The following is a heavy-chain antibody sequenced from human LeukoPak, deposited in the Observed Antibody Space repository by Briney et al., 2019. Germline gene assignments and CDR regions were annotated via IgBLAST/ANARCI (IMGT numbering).Heavy chain of an antibody. D-gene: IGHD3-10*01. Sequence: SETLSLTCSVSGGSISSYWWNWIRQPAGKGLEWIGRVYTSGSITYNPSLRSRVTMSVDTSKNQFSLRLRSVTAADTAVYYCARAINGVIILYYFYYMDVWGKGTTVTVSS. CDR1: GGSISSYW. CDR3: ARAINGVIILYYFYYMDV. V-gene: IGHV4-4*07. CDR2: VYTSGSI. J-gene: IGHJ6*03.